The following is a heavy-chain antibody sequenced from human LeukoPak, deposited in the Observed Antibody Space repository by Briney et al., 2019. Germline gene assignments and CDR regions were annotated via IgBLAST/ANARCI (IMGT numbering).Heavy chain of an antibody. CDR3: AKSFGYRRSWFDN. CDR1: GLTFSSYA. D-gene: IGHD6-13*01. CDR2: ISGNGGGT. Sequence: GGSLRLSCAASGLTFSSYAMSWDSQAPGKGLEWVSGISGNGGGTYYADSVKGRFTISRDNSKNTLYLQMQSEKGGDTVVYYCAKSFGYRRSWFDNWGQGTLVTVSS. J-gene: IGHJ4*02. V-gene: IGHV3-23*01.